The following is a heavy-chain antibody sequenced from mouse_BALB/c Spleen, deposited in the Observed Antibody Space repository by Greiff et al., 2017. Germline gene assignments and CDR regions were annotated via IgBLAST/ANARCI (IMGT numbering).Heavy chain of an antibody. CDR1: GFTFSDYY. V-gene: IGHV5-4*02. Sequence: EVKLMESGGGLVKPGGSLKLSCAASGFTFSDYYMYWVRQTPEKRLEWVATISDGGSYTYYPDSVKGRFTISRDNAKNNLYLQMSSLKSEDTAMYYCARADDYDGGYYALGRWGLKTSVTVTS. J-gene: IGHJ4*01. CDR2: ISDGGSYT. D-gene: IGHD2-4*01. CDR3: ARADDYDGGYYALGR.